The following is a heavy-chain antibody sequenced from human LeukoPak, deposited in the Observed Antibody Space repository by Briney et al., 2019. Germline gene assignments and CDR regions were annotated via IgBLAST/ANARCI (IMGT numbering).Heavy chain of an antibody. CDR3: ARESRGYRGNDLACSAP. D-gene: IGHD5-12*01. Sequence: ASVKVSCKASGYTFTSYGISWVRQAPGQGLEWMGWISAYNGNTNYAQKLQGRVTMTTDTSTSTPYMELRSLRSDDTAVYYCARESRGYRGNDLACSAPGGQEPLATVSP. CDR1: GYTFTSYG. J-gene: IGHJ5*02. CDR2: ISAYNGNT. V-gene: IGHV1-18*01.